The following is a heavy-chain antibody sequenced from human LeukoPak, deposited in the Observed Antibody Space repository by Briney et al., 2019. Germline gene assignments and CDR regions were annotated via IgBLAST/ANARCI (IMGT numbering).Heavy chain of an antibody. CDR1: GFTFSSFA. V-gene: IGHV3-23*01. J-gene: IGHJ6*04. D-gene: IGHD3-10*02. Sequence: GGSLRLSCSASGFTFSSFAMNWVRQAPGKGLEWVSIISGYGDSTYYTDSVKGRFTISRDNAKNSLYLQMNSLRAEDTAVYYCAELGITMIGGVWGKGTTVTISS. CDR2: ISGYGDST. CDR3: AELGITMIGGV.